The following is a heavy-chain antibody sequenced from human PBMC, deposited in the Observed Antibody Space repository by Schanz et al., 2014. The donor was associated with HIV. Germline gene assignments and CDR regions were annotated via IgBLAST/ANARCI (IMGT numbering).Heavy chain of an antibody. V-gene: IGHV4-31*03. CDR1: GASISSGGYY. CDR3: ARGSSGGDSAAEYFRH. Sequence: QVQLQESGPGLVKPSETLSLTCNVSGASISSGGYYWSWIRQHPGKGLEWIGYIYYSGNTYYNPSLKSRVAIPVDTSKNQSPLSLGSVPAADTAIYFCARGSSGGDSAAEYFRHWGQGTLVTVSS. J-gene: IGHJ1*01. D-gene: IGHD2-21*02. CDR2: IYYSGNT.